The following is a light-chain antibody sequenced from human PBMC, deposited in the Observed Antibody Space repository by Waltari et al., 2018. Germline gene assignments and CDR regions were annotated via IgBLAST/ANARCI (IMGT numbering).Light chain of an antibody. CDR1: HDIKNS. J-gene: IGKJ3*01. CDR2: AAS. Sequence: DIQVTQSPSSLSASVGDRVTMTCRTSHDIKNSVVWYQQKPGKAPQLLLYAASRLQSGVPSRFSGSGSETDYTLTINSLQPEDFAAYYCQQYFDTPFTFGPGTKVDIK. V-gene: IGKV1-NL1*01. CDR3: QQYFDTPFT.